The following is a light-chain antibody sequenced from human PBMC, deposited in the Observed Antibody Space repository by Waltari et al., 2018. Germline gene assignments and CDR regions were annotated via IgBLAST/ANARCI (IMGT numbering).Light chain of an antibody. V-gene: IGKV1-17*01. Sequence: DIQMTQSSSSLSASVGERVTITCRASQDISHFLSWYQQKPGKAPKLLISVASTLDSGVPSRFRGSGSGTEFTLTITSLQPEDFAAYFCLQYESEPFTFGPGTKLDIK. J-gene: IGKJ3*01. CDR2: VAS. CDR1: QDISHF. CDR3: LQYESEPFT.